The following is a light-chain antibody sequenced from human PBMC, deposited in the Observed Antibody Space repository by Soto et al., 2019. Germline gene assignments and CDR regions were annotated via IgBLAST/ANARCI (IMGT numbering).Light chain of an antibody. CDR1: QGINNW. Sequence: IQLTQSPSSVSASVGDRVTITCRASQGINNWLAWYQQKPGKAPKLLIFAASSLQSGVPSRFSGSRSGPDFTLTISSLQPEDFATYYCQQSYSSPPTFGQGTKVDIK. V-gene: IGKV1-12*01. CDR3: QQSYSSPPT. CDR2: AAS. J-gene: IGKJ1*01.